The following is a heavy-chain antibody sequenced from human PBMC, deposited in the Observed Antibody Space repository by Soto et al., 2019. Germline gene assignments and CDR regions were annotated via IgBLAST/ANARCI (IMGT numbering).Heavy chain of an antibody. CDR1: GYTFTSYG. J-gene: IGHJ3*02. Sequence: GASVKVSCKASGYTFTSYGISWVRQAPGQGLEWMGWISAYNGNTNYAQKLQGRVTMTTDTSTSTAYMELRSLRSDDTAVYYCATLRFLEWYLSEDAFDIWGQGTMVT. CDR2: ISAYNGNT. CDR3: ATLRFLEWYLSEDAFDI. D-gene: IGHD3-3*01. V-gene: IGHV1-18*01.